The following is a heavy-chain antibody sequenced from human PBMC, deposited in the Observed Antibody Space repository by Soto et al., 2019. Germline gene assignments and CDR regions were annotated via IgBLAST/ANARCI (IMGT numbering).Heavy chain of an antibody. Sequence: ASVKVSCKVSGYTLTELSMHWVRQAPGKGLEWMGGFDPEDGETIYAQKFQGRVTMTEDTSTDTAYMELSSLRSEDTAVYYCATIRPYYDILTGYFGDYFDYWGQGTLVNVS. V-gene: IGHV1-24*01. CDR2: FDPEDGET. J-gene: IGHJ4*02. D-gene: IGHD3-9*01. CDR1: GYTLTELS. CDR3: ATIRPYYDILTGYFGDYFDY.